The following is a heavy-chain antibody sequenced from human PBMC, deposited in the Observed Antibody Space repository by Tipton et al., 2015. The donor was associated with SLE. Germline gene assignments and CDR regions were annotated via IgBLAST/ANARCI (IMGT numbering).Heavy chain of an antibody. CDR2: IYYSGST. Sequence: TLSLTCTVSGGSISSSSYYWGWIRQPPGKGLEWVGSIYYSGSTYYNPSLKSRGTISVDTSKNQFSLKLSSVTAADTAVYYCARRCSGGSCFDYWGQGTLVTVSS. J-gene: IGHJ4*02. CDR1: GGSISSSSYY. D-gene: IGHD2-15*01. V-gene: IGHV4-39*07. CDR3: ARRCSGGSCFDY.